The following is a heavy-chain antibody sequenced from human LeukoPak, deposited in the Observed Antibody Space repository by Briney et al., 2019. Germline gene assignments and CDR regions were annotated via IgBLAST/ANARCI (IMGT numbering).Heavy chain of an antibody. CDR2: IRYGGDT. D-gene: IGHD3-16*01. J-gene: IGHJ6*03. CDR3: ARGKGDYIWGSYLLDPYYYYYYYMDV. V-gene: IGHV4-61*01. Sequence: KASETLSLTCTVSGGSVSSSNYYWSWIRQAPGKGLEWVGNIRYGGDTNYNPSLKSRVTISVDTSKNQFSLKLSSVTAADTAVYYCARGKGDYIWGSYLLDPYYYYYYYMDVWGKGTTVTVSS. CDR1: GGSVSSSNYY.